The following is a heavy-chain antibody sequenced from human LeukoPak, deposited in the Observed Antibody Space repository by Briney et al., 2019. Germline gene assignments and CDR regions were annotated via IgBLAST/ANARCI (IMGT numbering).Heavy chain of an antibody. D-gene: IGHD3-10*01. CDR1: GFTFSSYA. CDR3: ARDFGTMVRGPDY. CDR2: ISYDGSNK. V-gene: IGHV3-30*04. Sequence: PGGSMRLSCAASGFTFSSYAMHWVRQAPGKGLEWVAVISYDGSNKYYADSVKGRFTISRENSKNTLYLQMNSLRAEDTAVYYCARDFGTMVRGPDYWGQGTLVTVSS. J-gene: IGHJ4*02.